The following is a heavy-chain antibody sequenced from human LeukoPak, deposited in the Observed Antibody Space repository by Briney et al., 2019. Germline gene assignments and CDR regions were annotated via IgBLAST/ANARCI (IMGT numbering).Heavy chain of an antibody. CDR1: GYTFTGYY. V-gene: IGHV1-2*02. Sequence: ASVKASCKASGYTFTGYYMHWVRQAPGQGLEWMGWINPNSGGTNYAQKFQGRVTMTRDTSISTAYMELSRLRSDDTAVYYCARYMVRGFYGMDVWGQGTTVTVSS. J-gene: IGHJ6*02. CDR2: INPNSGGT. CDR3: ARYMVRGFYGMDV. D-gene: IGHD3-10*01.